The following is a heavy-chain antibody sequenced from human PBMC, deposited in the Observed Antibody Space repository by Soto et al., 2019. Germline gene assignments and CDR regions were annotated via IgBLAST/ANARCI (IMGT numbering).Heavy chain of an antibody. CDR3: AKALGNPDYYHYLDV. V-gene: IGHV3-23*01. J-gene: IGHJ6*03. CDR1: GFNFNIYA. D-gene: IGHD4-4*01. Sequence: EVQLLESGGGLVQPGGSLRLSCAASGFNFNIYAMTWVRQAPGKGLEWVSTISPGGDSTYFADSVKGRVTISRDNSKNTLSLQMNSLRAEDTATYFCAKALGNPDYYHYLDVWGTGTTVTVSS. CDR2: ISPGGDST.